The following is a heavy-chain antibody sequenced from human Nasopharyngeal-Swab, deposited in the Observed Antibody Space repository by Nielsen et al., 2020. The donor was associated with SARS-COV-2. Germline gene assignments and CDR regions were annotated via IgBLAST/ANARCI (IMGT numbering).Heavy chain of an antibody. J-gene: IGHJ4*02. V-gene: IGHV4-34*01. Sequence: SETLSLTCAVYSGSFSGYYWSWIRQPPGKGLEWIGEVNHSGSTNYNPSLKSRVTILVDTSKNHFSLRLSSVTAADTAVYYCARQTRIAVAGKGVYYWGQGTLVTVSS. CDR1: SGSFSGYY. D-gene: IGHD6-19*01. CDR2: VNHSGST. CDR3: ARQTRIAVAGKGVYY.